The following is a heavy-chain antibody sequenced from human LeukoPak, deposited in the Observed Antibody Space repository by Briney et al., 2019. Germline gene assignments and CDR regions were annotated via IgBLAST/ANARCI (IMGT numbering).Heavy chain of an antibody. CDR2: ISGSGGST. J-gene: IGHJ4*02. CDR3: AKGITFGGVIVTHPFDY. D-gene: IGHD3-16*02. V-gene: IGHV3-23*01. CDR1: GFTFSSYA. Sequence: PGGSLRLSCAASGFTFSSYAMGWVRQAPGKGLEWASAISGSGGSTYYADSVKGRFTISRDNSKNTLYLQMNSLRAEDTAVYYCAKGITFGGVIVTHPFDYWGQGTLVTVSS.